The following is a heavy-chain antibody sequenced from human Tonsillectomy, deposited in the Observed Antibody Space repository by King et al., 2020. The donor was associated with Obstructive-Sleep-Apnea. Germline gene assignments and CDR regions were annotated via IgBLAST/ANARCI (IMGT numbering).Heavy chain of an antibody. J-gene: IGHJ4*02. CDR2: ITPNKGNA. CDR3: ARGVAVADEYYYDH. CDR1: GYTFAAYG. Sequence: QVQLVQSGAEVKKPGASVKVSCKTSGYTFAAYGYGWVRQAPGEGLEWVGWITPNKGNAKYARRFQGRVTMTTDTATNTAYMELRSLTSDDTARYYCARGVAVADEYYYDHWGQGTLVTVSA. V-gene: IGHV1-18*04. D-gene: IGHD6-19*01.